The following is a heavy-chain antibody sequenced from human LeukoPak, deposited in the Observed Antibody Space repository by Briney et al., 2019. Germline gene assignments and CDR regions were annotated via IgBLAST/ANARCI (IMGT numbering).Heavy chain of an antibody. CDR1: GGSISSSSYY. V-gene: IGHV4-39*01. Sequence: PSETLSLTCTVSGGSISSSSYYWGWIRQPPGQGLVWIGSIYYSGSTYYTPSLKSRVTISVDTSKNQFSLKLSSVTAADTAVYYCAGPSGRYYDSSGYYLAYYMDVWGKGTTVTVSS. CDR3: AGPSGRYYDSSGYYLAYYMDV. J-gene: IGHJ6*03. D-gene: IGHD3-22*01. CDR2: IYYSGST.